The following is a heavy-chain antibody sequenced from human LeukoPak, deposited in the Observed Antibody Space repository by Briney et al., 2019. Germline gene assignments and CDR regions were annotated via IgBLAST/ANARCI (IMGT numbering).Heavy chain of an antibody. V-gene: IGHV3-74*01. CDR1: EFTFSSYW. CDR2: INSDGSST. J-gene: IGHJ4*02. D-gene: IGHD3-22*01. CDR3: AREDRGIDY. Sequence: PGGSLILSCAASEFTFSSYWMHWVRQAPGKGLVWVSRINSDGSSTSYADSVKGRFTISRDNAKNTLYLQMNSLRADDTAVYYCAREDRGIDYWGQGTLVTVSS.